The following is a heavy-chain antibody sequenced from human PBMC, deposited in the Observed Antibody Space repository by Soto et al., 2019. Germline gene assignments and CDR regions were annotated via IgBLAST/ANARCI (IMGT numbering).Heavy chain of an antibody. CDR1: GGSISSGGYY. CDR2: IYYSGST. J-gene: IGHJ4*02. D-gene: IGHD3-16*01. CDR3: ARWGNAAQIDY. V-gene: IGHV4-31*03. Sequence: SETLSLTCTVSGGSISSGGYYWSWIRQHPGKGLEWIGYIYYSGSTYYNPSLKSRVTISVDTSKYQFSLKLSSVTAADTAVYYCARWGNAAQIDYWGQGTLVTVSS.